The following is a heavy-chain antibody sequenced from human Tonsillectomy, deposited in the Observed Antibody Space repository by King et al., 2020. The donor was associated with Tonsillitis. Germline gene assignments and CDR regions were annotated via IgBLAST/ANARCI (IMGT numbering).Heavy chain of an antibody. D-gene: IGHD3-10*01. J-gene: IGHJ4*02. V-gene: IGHV3-23*04. Sequence: VQLVESGGGLVQPGGSLRLSCAASGFTFSSYAMSWVRQAPGKGLEWVSAISGSGGSTYYADSVKGRFTISRDNSKNTLYLQMNSLRAEDTAVYYCAKDVAVYYGSGERHTPEAINYFDSWGQGTLVTVSS. CDR1: GFTFSSYA. CDR2: ISGSGGST. CDR3: AKDVAVYYGSGERHTPEAINYFDS.